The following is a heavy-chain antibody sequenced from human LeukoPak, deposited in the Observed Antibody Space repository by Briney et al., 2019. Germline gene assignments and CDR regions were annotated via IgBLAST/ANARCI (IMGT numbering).Heavy chain of an antibody. V-gene: IGHV3-15*01. J-gene: IGHJ4*02. Sequence: GGSLRLSCAASGFTFSSYAMSWVRQAPGKGLEWVGRIKSETDGGTTDYAAPVKGTFTISRDDSENTLYLQMNSLKTEDTAVYYCTRRSSAAGRQYFDYWGQGTLVTVSS. CDR2: IKSETDGGTT. CDR3: TRRSSAAGRQYFDY. D-gene: IGHD6-13*01. CDR1: GFTFSSYA.